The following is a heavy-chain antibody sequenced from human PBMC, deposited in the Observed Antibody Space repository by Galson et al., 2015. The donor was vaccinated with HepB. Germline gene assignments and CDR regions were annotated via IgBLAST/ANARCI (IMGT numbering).Heavy chain of an antibody. V-gene: IGHV3-13*01. CDR2: INTAGDT. CDR3: VRDYYDYSGLYYYGMDV. CDR1: GFTFRKYD. D-gene: IGHD3-22*01. Sequence: SLRLSCAASGFTFRKYDMHWVRQTTGKGLEWMSGINTAGDTYYAGSVKGRFTISRDNAKNSLYLQMNSLRAGDTAVYYCVRDYYDYSGLYYYGMDVWGQGTTVTVSS. J-gene: IGHJ6*02.